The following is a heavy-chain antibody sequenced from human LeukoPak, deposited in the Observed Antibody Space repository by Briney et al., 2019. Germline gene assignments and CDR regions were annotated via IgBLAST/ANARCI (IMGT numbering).Heavy chain of an antibody. Sequence: ASVKVSFKASGYIFTRYGVTWVRQAPGQGLEWMGWISAYNGNTKYEEKVQDRVTMTTDTSTNTVYMELRSLRSDDSAVYYCGRENFASETYYCDYWGQGTQVTVSS. D-gene: IGHD3-10*01. CDR3: GRENFASETYYCDY. CDR2: ISAYNGNT. CDR1: GYIFTRYG. J-gene: IGHJ4*02. V-gene: IGHV1-18*01.